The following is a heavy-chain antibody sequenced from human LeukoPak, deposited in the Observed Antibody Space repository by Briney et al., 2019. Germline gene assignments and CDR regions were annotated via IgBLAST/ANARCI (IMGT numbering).Heavy chain of an antibody. CDR1: GFTFSSYA. Sequence: PGGSLRLSCSASGFTFSSYAMHWVRQAPGKGLEDVSAISSNGGSTYYADSVRGRFTISRDNSKNSPYLQMSSLRAEDTAVYYCVKARDYVWGSYRAYWGQGALVTVSS. CDR2: ISSNGGST. D-gene: IGHD3-16*02. V-gene: IGHV3-64D*09. J-gene: IGHJ4*02. CDR3: VKARDYVWGSYRAY.